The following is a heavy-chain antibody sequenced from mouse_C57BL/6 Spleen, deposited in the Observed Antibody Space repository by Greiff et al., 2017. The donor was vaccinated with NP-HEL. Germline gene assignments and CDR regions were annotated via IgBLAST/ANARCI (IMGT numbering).Heavy chain of an antibody. CDR3: RRITTVVAPYYFDD. V-gene: IGHV14-4*01. CDR2: IDPENGDT. CDR1: GFNIKDDY. Sequence: VQLQQSGAELVRPGASVKLSCTASGFNIKDDYMHWVKQRPEQGLEWIGWIDPENGDTEYASKFQGKATITADTSSNTAYLQLSSLTSEDTAVYYCRRITTVVAPYYFDDWGQGTTLTVSS. D-gene: IGHD1-1*01. J-gene: IGHJ2*01.